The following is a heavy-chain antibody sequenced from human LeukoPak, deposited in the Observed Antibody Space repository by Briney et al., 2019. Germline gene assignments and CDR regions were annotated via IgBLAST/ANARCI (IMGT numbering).Heavy chain of an antibody. CDR1: GFSFSSYS. Sequence: GGCLRLSCAASGFSFSSYSMHRGREAPRKGLGWVAVISYVGSKKYYAHSLKGRLTIHRDNSKHTLYLQMHSPRTEHTAVDYCPRDLPDSSAANWFDPWGQGTLVTVSS. D-gene: IGHD6-25*01. V-gene: IGHV3-30-3*01. CDR3: PRDLPDSSAANWFDP. J-gene: IGHJ5*02. CDR2: ISYVGSKK.